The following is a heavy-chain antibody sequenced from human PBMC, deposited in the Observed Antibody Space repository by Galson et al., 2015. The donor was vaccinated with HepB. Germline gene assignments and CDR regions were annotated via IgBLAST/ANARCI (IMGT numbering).Heavy chain of an antibody. Sequence: SLRLSCAASGFTFSNTWMNWVRQAPGKGLEWVGSIRSKNDGGTTDYAAPVKGRFTISRDDSKNTLHLQMNSLTTEDTAVYYCTTDLDSSGCVYYYYGMGVWGQGTAVTGS. CDR3: TTDLDSSGCVYYYYGMGV. J-gene: IGHJ6*02. D-gene: IGHD3-22*01. V-gene: IGHV3-15*01. CDR1: GFTFSNTW. CDR2: IRSKNDGGTT.